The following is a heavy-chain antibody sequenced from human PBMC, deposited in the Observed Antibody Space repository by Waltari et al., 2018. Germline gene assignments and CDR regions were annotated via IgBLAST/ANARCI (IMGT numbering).Heavy chain of an antibody. D-gene: IGHD2-15*01. CDR1: GGSISSSSYY. J-gene: IGHJ4*02. CDR3: ARLYGGWYFDY. CDR2: IYYSGCT. Sequence: QLQLQESGPGLVKPSETLSLTCTVSGGSISSSSYYWAWIRQPPGKGLEWIGSIYYSGCTSYTPSLKSRVTISVNTAKNQFSLKRSSVTAADTAVYYCARLYGGWYFDYWGQGTLVTVSS. V-gene: IGHV4-39*01.